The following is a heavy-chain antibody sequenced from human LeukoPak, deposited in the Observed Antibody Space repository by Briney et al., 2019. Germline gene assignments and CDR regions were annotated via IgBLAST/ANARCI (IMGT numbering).Heavy chain of an antibody. CDR2: ISSNGGST. D-gene: IGHD6-19*01. J-gene: IGHJ5*02. Sequence: GGSLRLSCAASGFTFSSYAMHWVRQAPGKGLEYVSAISSNGGSTYYANSVKGRFTISRDNSKNTLYLQMGSLRAEDMAVYYCARVISEAVACISEWWFDPWGQGTLVTVSS. CDR1: GFTFSSYA. V-gene: IGHV3-64*01. CDR3: ARVISEAVACISEWWFDP.